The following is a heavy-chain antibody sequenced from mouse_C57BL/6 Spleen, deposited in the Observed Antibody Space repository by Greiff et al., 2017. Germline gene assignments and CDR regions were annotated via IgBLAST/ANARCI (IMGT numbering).Heavy chain of an antibody. D-gene: IGHD2-1*01. CDR2: IDPETGGT. V-gene: IGHV1-15*01. CDR3: TNYDYAMDY. Sequence: QLQQSGAELVRPGASVTLSCKASGYTFTDYEMHWVKQTPVHGLEWIGAIDPETGGTAYNQKFKGKAILTADKSSSTAYMELRSLTSEDSAVYYCTNYDYAMDYWGQGTSVTVSS. CDR1: GYTFTDYE. J-gene: IGHJ4*01.